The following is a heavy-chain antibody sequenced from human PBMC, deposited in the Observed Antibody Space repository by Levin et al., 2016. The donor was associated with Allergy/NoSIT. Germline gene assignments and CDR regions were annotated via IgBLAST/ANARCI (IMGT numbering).Heavy chain of an antibody. CDR2: INSGGDRT. CDR3: ARDPGAVQWQHHAGDF. J-gene: IGHJ4*02. Sequence: GGSLRLSCVASGFTFGNYAMSWVRQAPGKGLEWVSAINSGGDRTFYTDAVKGRFTISRDNSKNTVSLQMNSLRVEDTATYYCARDPGAVQWQHHAGDFWGQGGRVTVSS. CDR1: GFTFGNYA. V-gene: IGHV3-23*01. D-gene: IGHD6-19*01.